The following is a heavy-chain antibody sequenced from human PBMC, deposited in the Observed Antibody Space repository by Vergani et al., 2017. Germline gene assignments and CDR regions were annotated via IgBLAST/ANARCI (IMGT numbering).Heavy chain of an antibody. CDR2: ISYDGSNK. D-gene: IGHD3-22*01. J-gene: IGHJ3*02. CDR1: GFTFSSYA. V-gene: IGHV3-30-3*01. CDR3: ARDLATMIVVNAFDI. Sequence: QVQLVESGGGVVQPGRSLRLSCAASGFTFSSYAMHWVRQAPGKGLEWVAVISYDGSNKYYADSVKGRFTISRDNSKNTLYLQMNSLRAEDTAVYYCARDLATMIVVNAFDIWGQGTMVTVSS.